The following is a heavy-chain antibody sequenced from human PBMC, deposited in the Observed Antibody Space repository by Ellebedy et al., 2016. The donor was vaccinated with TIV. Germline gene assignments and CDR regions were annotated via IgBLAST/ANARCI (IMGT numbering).Heavy chain of an antibody. D-gene: IGHD3-3*01. CDR2: IIPIFGTP. V-gene: IGHV1-69*06. Sequence: SVKVSCXASVYMFRRYGISWVRHAPGQGLEWMGGIIPIFGTPNYAQNFQGRVTITADKSTSTAYMGLSSLRSDDTAVYYCATTRYDFWIGSNATLYYYYEMDVWGQGTTVTVSS. CDR3: ATTRYDFWIGSNATLYYYYEMDV. J-gene: IGHJ6*02. CDR1: VYMFRRYG.